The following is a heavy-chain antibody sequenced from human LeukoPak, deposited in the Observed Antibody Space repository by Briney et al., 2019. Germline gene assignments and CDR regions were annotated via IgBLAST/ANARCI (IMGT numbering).Heavy chain of an antibody. CDR2: INPSGGST. CDR3: AREYYDFWSGYRNWFDP. D-gene: IGHD3-3*01. V-gene: IGHV1-46*01. J-gene: IGHJ5*02. CDR1: GYTFTSYY. Sequence: ASVKVSCKASGYTFTSYYMHWVRQAPGQGLEWMGIINPSGGSTSYAQKFQGRVTMTRDTSTSTVYMELSSLRSEDTAVYYCAREYYDFWSGYRNWFDPWGQGTLVTVSS.